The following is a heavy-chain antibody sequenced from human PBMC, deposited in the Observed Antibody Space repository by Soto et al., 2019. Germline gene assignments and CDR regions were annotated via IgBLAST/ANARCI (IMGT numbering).Heavy chain of an antibody. CDR2: VSHRGRT. J-gene: IGHJ5*02. Sequence: SETLSLTCAVNGGSFTGYYGCWIRQSPGKGLEWIGEVSHRGRTNYNPSLKSRVTISIDTSKNQFSLKLSSVTAADTAVYYCARSINPWGQGTLVTVSS. CDR1: GGSFTGYY. CDR3: ARSINP. D-gene: IGHD3-10*01. V-gene: IGHV4-34*01.